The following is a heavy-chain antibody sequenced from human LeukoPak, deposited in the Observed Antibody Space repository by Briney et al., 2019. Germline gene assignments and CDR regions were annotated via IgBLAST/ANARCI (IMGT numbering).Heavy chain of an antibody. Sequence: GASVKVSCKASGYTFTSYYMHWVRQAPGQGLEWMGIINPSGGSTSYAQKFQGRVTMTRDTSTSTVYMELSSLRSEDTAVYYCARGGIVVVPEPCYGMDVCGEGTTVTVSS. CDR3: ARGGIVVVPEPCYGMDV. V-gene: IGHV1-46*01. CDR1: GYTFTSYY. J-gene: IGHJ6*04. D-gene: IGHD2-2*01. CDR2: INPSGGST.